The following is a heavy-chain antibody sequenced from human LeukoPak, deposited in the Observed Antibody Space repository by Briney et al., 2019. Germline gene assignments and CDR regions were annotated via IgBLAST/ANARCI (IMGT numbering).Heavy chain of an antibody. CDR3: ARDPPVVAATAIEDY. J-gene: IGHJ4*02. Sequence: ASVKVSCKASGYTFTGYYMHWVRQAPGQGLEWMGWINPNSGGTNYAQKFQGRVTMTRDTSISTAYMGLSRLRPDDTAVYYCARDPPVVAATAIEDYWGQGTLVTVSS. D-gene: IGHD2-15*01. CDR2: INPNSGGT. CDR1: GYTFTGYY. V-gene: IGHV1-2*02.